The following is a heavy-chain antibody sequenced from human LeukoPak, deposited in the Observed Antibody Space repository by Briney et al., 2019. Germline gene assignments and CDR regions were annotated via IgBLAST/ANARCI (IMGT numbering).Heavy chain of an antibody. V-gene: IGHV3-7*01. CDR3: ASQSSGGFFEDY. D-gene: IGHD3-3*01. Sequence: PGGSRRLSCAASGFTFSSYWMSWFRQAPGKGLECVDNIKQDGSEKYYVDSVKGRFTISRDNAKNSLYLQMNSLRAEDTAVYYCASQSSGGFFEDYWGQGTLVTVSS. J-gene: IGHJ4*02. CDR1: GFTFSSYW. CDR2: IKQDGSEK.